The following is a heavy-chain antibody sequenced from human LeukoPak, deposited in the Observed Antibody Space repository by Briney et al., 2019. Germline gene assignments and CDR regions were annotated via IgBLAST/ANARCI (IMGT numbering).Heavy chain of an antibody. CDR1: GFTFSTYV. J-gene: IGHJ4*02. Sequence: GGSLRLSCSVSGFTFSTYVMHWVRQAPGKGLEYVSAISSNGDNTYYADSVKGRFTISRDNSKNTLYLQMSSLRADDTAVYYCVRGTGYWGQGTLVTASS. CDR2: ISSNGDNT. V-gene: IGHV3-64D*06. CDR3: VRGTGY.